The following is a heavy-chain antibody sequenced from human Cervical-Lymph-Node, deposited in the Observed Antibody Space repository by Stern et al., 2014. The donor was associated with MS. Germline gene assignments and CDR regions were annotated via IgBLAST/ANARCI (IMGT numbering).Heavy chain of an antibody. CDR2: IKSNADGGTT. V-gene: IGHV3-15*01. J-gene: IGHJ4*02. D-gene: IGHD3-10*01. CDR1: GFTFSNAW. Sequence: EVQLVESGGGLVKPGGSLRVSCAVAGFTFSNAWMSWVRQAPGKGLEWVGRIKSNADGGTTDYAAPVKGRFTIPRDDSKNPLSLQMDSRKTENTAVYYCTSGGGLPRDWGQGTLVTVSS. CDR3: TSGGGLPRD.